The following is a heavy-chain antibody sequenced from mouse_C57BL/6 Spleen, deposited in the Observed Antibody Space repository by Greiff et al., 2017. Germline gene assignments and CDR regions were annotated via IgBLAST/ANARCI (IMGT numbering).Heavy chain of an antibody. CDR3: ARVDGFPYAMDY. D-gene: IGHD2-3*01. V-gene: IGHV3-6*01. CDR1: GYSITSGYY. Sequence: EVQRVESGPGLVKPSQSLSLTCSVTGYSITSGYYWNWIRQFPGNKLEWMGYISYDGSNNYNPSLKNRSSITRDTSKNQFFLKLNSVTTEDTATYYCARVDGFPYAMDYWGQGTSVTVSS. CDR2: ISYDGSN. J-gene: IGHJ4*01.